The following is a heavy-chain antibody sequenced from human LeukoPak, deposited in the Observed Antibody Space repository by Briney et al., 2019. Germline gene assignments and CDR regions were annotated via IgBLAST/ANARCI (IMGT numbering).Heavy chain of an antibody. Sequence: GGSLRLSCAASGFTFDDYTVHWVRQAPGKGLEWVSLITWDGGSTYYADSVKGRFTISRDNSKNSLYLQMNSLRTEDTALYYRAKGKNTGSYLSHVDYWGQGTLVTVSS. J-gene: IGHJ4*02. CDR2: ITWDGGST. CDR3: AKGKNTGSYLSHVDY. D-gene: IGHD3-10*01. CDR1: GFTFDDYT. V-gene: IGHV3-43*01.